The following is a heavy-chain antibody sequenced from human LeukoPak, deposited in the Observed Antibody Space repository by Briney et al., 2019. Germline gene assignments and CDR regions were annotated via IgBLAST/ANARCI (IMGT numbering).Heavy chain of an antibody. Sequence: SETLSLTCTVSGGSISSYYWSWIRQPPGKGLEWIGYIYYSGSTNYNPSLKSRVTISVDTSKNQFSLKLSSVTAADTAVYYCARAPYNLNQHFDYWGQGTLVTVSS. CDR3: ARAPYNLNQHFDY. CDR1: GGSISSYY. J-gene: IGHJ4*02. D-gene: IGHD1-20*01. V-gene: IGHV4-59*01. CDR2: IYYSGST.